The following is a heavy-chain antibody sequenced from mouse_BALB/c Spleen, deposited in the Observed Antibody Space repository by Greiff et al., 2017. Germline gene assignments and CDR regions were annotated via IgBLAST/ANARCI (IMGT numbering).Heavy chain of an antibody. V-gene: IGHV1-80*01. D-gene: IGHD4-1*01. J-gene: IGHJ4*01. CDR1: GYAFSSYW. CDR3: ARSGNGTFYAMDY. CDR2: IYPGDGDT. Sequence: QVQLQQPGAELVRPGSSVKISCKASGYAFSSYWMNWVKQRPGQGLEWIGQIYPGDGDTNYNGKFKGKATLTADKSSSTAYMQLSSLTSEDSAVYFCARSGNGTFYAMDYWGQGTSVTVSS.